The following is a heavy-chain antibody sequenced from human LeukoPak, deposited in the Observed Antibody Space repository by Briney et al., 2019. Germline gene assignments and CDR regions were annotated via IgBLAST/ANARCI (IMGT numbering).Heavy chain of an antibody. CDR1: GGSIGNYY. CDR2: IYTSGST. V-gene: IGHV4-4*07. Sequence: PSETLSLTCTVSGGSIGNYYWSWIRQPAGKGLEWIGRIYTSGSTNYNPSLKSRVTMSVDTSKNHFSLKLSSVTAADTAVYYCARDFRDDFLSGYPFDPWGQGTPVTVSS. J-gene: IGHJ5*02. D-gene: IGHD3-3*01. CDR3: ARDFRDDFLSGYPFDP.